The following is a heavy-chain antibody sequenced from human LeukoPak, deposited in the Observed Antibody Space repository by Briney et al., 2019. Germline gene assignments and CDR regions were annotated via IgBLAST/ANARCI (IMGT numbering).Heavy chain of an antibody. CDR2: TYYRSKWYT. CDR3: ARLGSGSNY. CDR1: GDSVSSNSAA. Sequence: SQTLSLTCAISGDSVSSNSAAWIWIRQSPSRGLEWLGRTYYRSKWYTEYAVSVKSRITINPDASKNQFSLQLSSVNPEDTAVYYCARLGSGSNYWGQGTLVTVSS. J-gene: IGHJ4*02. D-gene: IGHD3-10*01. V-gene: IGHV6-1*01.